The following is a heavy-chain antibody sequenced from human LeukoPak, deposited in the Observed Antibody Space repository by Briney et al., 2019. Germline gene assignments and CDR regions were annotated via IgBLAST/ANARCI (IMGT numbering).Heavy chain of an antibody. CDR1: GGSFSGYY. D-gene: IGHD4-17*01. J-gene: IGHJ5*02. Sequence: SETLSLTCAAYGGSFSGYYWSWIRQPPGKGLEWIGEINHSGSTNYNPSLKSRVTISVDTSKNQFSLKLSSVTAADTAVYYCARRIAVTTWFDPWGQGTLVTVSS. V-gene: IGHV4-34*01. CDR3: ARRIAVTTWFDP. CDR2: INHSGST.